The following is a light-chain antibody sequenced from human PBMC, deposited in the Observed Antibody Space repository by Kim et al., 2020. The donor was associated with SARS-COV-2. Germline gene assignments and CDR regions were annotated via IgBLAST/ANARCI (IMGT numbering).Light chain of an antibody. J-gene: IGKJ4*01. Sequence: SPGERATPSCRASQSVSSSYLAWYQQTPGQGPRLLIYGASSWATGIPDRFSGSGSGTDFTLTISRLEPEDFAVYFCQQYDSSPLTFGGGTKVDIK. CDR1: QSVSSSY. CDR2: GAS. V-gene: IGKV3-20*01. CDR3: QQYDSSPLT.